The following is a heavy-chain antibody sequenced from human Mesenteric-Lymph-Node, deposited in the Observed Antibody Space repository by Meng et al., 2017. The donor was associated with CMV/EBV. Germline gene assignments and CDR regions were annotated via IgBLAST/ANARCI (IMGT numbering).Heavy chain of an antibody. V-gene: IGHV4-39*01. Sequence: QLQLQESVPGRGKPAETLSLTCTFPGGSISSSSYYWGWIRQPPGKGLEWIGSIYYSGSTYYNPSLKSRVTISVDTSKNQFSLKLSSVTAADTAVYYCARPHYYGSGSSPWFDPWGQGTLVTVSS. CDR2: IYYSGST. D-gene: IGHD3-10*01. CDR1: GGSISSSSYY. J-gene: IGHJ5*02. CDR3: ARPHYYGSGSSPWFDP.